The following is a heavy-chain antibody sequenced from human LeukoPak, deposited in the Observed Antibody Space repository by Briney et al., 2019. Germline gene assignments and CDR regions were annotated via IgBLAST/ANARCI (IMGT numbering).Heavy chain of an antibody. Sequence: SETLSLTCNVSGGSISSYYGSWIRQPPGKGLEWIGYIYYSGSTNYNPSLKSRVIISVDTSKNQFSLKLSSVTTADTAVYYCARGVMTPPTHYYDSSGYYLDYWGQGTLVTVSS. CDR1: GGSISSYY. CDR3: ARGVMTPPTHYYDSSGYYLDY. V-gene: IGHV4-59*01. D-gene: IGHD3-22*01. J-gene: IGHJ4*02. CDR2: IYYSGST.